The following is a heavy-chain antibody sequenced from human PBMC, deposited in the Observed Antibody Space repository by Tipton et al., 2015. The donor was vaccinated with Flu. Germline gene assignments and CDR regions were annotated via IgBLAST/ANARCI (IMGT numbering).Heavy chain of an antibody. CDR2: IYYTGIT. D-gene: IGHD4/OR15-4a*01. Sequence: TLSLTCSVYGGSIVSSGHYWVWVRQSPGQGLECLGSIYYTGITYYKPSLKGRLTMAADTSKNQFSLNLMSVTAADTAVYYCARDRAGEDYDYGMDVWGQGTAVTVS. V-gene: IGHV4-39*07. J-gene: IGHJ6*02. CDR3: ARDRAGEDYDYGMDV. CDR1: GGSIVSSGHY.